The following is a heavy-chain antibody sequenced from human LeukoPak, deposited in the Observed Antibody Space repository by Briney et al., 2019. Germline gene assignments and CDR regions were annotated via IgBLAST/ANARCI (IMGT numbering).Heavy chain of an antibody. CDR2: INPSGGST. D-gene: IGHD3-10*01. Sequence: ASVKVSCKASGYTFTSYYMHWVRQAPGQGLEWMGIINPSGGSTSYAQKFQGRVTMTRDMSTSTVYMELSSLRSDDTAVFYCARVYYYASGRLDSWGQGTLITVSS. CDR3: ARVYYYASGRLDS. V-gene: IGHV1-46*01. J-gene: IGHJ4*02. CDR1: GYTFTSYY.